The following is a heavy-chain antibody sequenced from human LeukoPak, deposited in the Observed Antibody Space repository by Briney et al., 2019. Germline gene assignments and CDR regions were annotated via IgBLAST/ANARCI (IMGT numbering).Heavy chain of an antibody. V-gene: IGHV3-20*04. D-gene: IGHD2-2*01. J-gene: IGHJ4*02. CDR1: GFGLGYNG. CDR3: ARAPITSPFYFDH. CDR2: INWSGGST. Sequence: GGSLGPSWSASGFGLGYNGMSWLRQVKRKGLEWVSGINWSGGSTGYADPVRGRFTISRDNAKNSLYLQMDSLTAEDTALYYCARAPITSPFYFDHWGQGTLVTVSS.